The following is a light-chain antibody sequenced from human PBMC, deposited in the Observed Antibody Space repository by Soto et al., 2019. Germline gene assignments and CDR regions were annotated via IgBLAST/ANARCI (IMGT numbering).Light chain of an antibody. J-gene: IGKJ1*01. V-gene: IGKV3-20*01. CDR1: QAVSNNF. CDR3: QQYGRSPGT. CDR2: ATS. Sequence: EIVLTQSPGTLSLSPGQGATLSCRVSQAVSNNFLGWYQQRPGQAPRLLIYATSNRATGIPDRFSGSGSGTDFTLNIRRLEPEDFAVYYCQQYGRSPGTFGQGTKLEMK.